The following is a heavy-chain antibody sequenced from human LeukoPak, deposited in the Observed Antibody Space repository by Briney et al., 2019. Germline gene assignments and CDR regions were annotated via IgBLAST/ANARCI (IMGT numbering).Heavy chain of an antibody. CDR2: IYHSGST. V-gene: IGHV4-4*02. D-gene: IGHD6-13*01. J-gene: IGHJ4*02. CDR3: ARVGYSSLDY. Sequence: SETLSLTCAVSGGSLSSSNWWSWVRQPPGKGLEWIGEIYHSGSTNFNPSLTSRVTISIDKSKNQFSLKLSSVTAADTAVYYCARVGYSSLDYWGQGTLVTVSS. CDR1: GGSLSSSNW.